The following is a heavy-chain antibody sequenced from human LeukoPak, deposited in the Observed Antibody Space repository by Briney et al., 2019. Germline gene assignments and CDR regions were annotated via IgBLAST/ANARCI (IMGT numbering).Heavy chain of an antibody. J-gene: IGHJ3*02. D-gene: IGHD3-22*01. CDR2: INPSGGST. Sequence: ASVKVSRKASGGTFSSYAISWVRQAPGQGLEWMGIINPSGGSTSYAQKFQGRVTMTRDMSTSTVYMELSSLRSEDTAVYYCASRRPNSSGYYLSAFDIWGQGTMVTVSS. CDR3: ASRRPNSSGYYLSAFDI. V-gene: IGHV1-46*01. CDR1: GGTFSSYA.